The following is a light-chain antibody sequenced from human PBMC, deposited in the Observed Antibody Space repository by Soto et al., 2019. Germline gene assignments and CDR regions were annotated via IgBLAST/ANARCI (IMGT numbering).Light chain of an antibody. Sequence: EIVMTQSPATLSVSPGERATLSCRASQSVSSNLAWYQQKPGQAPRLLIYGASTRATGSPARFSGSGSGTEFTLTISSLQYEDVAVYYCQQYNNWPPWTFGQGTKVEIK. CDR2: GAS. CDR1: QSVSSN. V-gene: IGKV3-15*01. J-gene: IGKJ1*01. CDR3: QQYNNWPPWT.